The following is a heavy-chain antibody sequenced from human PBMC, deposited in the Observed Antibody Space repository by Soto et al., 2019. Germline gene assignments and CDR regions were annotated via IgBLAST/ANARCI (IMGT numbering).Heavy chain of an antibody. Sequence: SETLSLTCTVSGGSISSSSYYWGWIRQPPGKGLEWIGGSTYYNPSLKSRVTISLDTSKSQVSLRLSSVTAADTAVYYWARLGAYYQSLDTWGPGTLVTVSS. V-gene: IGHV4-39*07. D-gene: IGHD2-21*01. CDR3: ARLGAYYQSLDT. CDR2: GST. J-gene: IGHJ5*02. CDR1: GGSISSSSYY.